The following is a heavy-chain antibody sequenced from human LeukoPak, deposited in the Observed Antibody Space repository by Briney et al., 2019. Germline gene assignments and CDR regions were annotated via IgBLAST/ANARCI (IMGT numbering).Heavy chain of an antibody. J-gene: IGHJ4*02. D-gene: IGHD2-15*01. CDR3: ARGVYCSGGSCYEDY. CDR1: GGSFSGYY. Sequence: PSETLSLTCAVYGGSFSGYYWSWIRQPPGKGLEWIGEINHSGSTNYNPSLKSRVTISVDTSKNQFSLKLCSVTAADTAVYYCARGVYCSGGSCYEDYWGQGTLVTVSS. V-gene: IGHV4-34*01. CDR2: INHSGST.